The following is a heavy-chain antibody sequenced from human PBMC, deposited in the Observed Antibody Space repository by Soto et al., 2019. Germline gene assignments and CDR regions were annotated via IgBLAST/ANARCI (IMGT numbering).Heavy chain of an antibody. CDR2: ISYDGCTI. D-gene: IGHD3-9*01. Sequence: QVQLVESGGGVVQPGKSLRLSCATSGFTFNYYGFHWVRQAPGKGLEWVAVISYDGCTIYYADAVKGRFTISRDDSKDTVFLQMNRLRLEDTGFYYWAKSASESYEVLADWGQGTLVTVSS. CDR1: GFTFNYYG. J-gene: IGHJ4*02. V-gene: IGHV3-30*18. CDR3: AKSASESYEVLAD.